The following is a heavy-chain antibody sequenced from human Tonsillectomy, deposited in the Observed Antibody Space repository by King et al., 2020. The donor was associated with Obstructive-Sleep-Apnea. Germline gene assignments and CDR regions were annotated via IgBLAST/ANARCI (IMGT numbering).Heavy chain of an antibody. CDR3: AREGGVQLLRLGLDAFDI. CDR2: IKQDGSEK. D-gene: IGHD2-2*01. J-gene: IGHJ3*02. Sequence: DVQLVESGGGLVQPGGSLRLSCAASGFTFSSYWMSWVRQAPGKGLEWVANIKQDGSEKYYVDSVKGRFTISRDNAKNSLYLQMNSLRAEDTAVYYCAREGGVQLLRLGLDAFDIWGQGTMVTVSS. V-gene: IGHV3-7*01. CDR1: GFTFSSYW.